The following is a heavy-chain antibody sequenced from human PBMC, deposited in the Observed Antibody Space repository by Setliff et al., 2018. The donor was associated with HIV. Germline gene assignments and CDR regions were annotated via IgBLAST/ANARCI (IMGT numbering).Heavy chain of an antibody. D-gene: IGHD2-21*02. CDR3: ARGVRVTVVQRGSSFDY. CDR1: GGIFSTSS. V-gene: IGHV1-69*13. J-gene: IGHJ4*02. CDR2: FNPIFTTP. Sequence: RASVKVSCKSSGGIFSTSSINWVRQAPGQGLEWMGGFNPIFTTPDYAQKFQDRVTMTADESTSTAYMELRGLTSEDTAVYFCARGVRVTVVQRGSSFDYWGQGTLVTVSS.